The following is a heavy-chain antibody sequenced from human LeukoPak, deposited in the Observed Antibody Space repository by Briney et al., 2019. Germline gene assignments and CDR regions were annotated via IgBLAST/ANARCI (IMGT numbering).Heavy chain of an antibody. CDR2: ITDSGGNT. D-gene: IGHD4-17*01. CDR1: GFTFSSYD. V-gene: IGHV3-23*01. CDR3: AKRLGGYGEGGLDY. J-gene: IGHJ4*02. Sequence: GGSLRLSCAASGFTFSSYDMNWIRQAPGKGLEWVSTITDSGGNTCYADSVKGRFTISRDNSKNTLYLQMNSLRAEDTAVYYFAKRLGGYGEGGLDYWGQGTLVTVSS.